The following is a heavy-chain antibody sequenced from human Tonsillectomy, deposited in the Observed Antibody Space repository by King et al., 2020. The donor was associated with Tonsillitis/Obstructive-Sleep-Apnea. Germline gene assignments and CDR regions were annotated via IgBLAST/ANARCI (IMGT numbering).Heavy chain of an antibody. J-gene: IGHJ6*02. CDR3: ASARRSSGYYYYYYGMDV. CDR1: GGSFSGYY. Sequence: VQLQQWGAGLLKPSATLSLTCAVYGGSFSGYYWSWIRQPPGKGLEWIGEINHSGSTNYNPSLKSRVTISVDTSKNQFSLKLSSVTAADTAVYYCASARRSSGYYYYYYGMDVWGQGTTVTVSS. V-gene: IGHV4-34*01. D-gene: IGHD3-22*01. CDR2: INHSGST.